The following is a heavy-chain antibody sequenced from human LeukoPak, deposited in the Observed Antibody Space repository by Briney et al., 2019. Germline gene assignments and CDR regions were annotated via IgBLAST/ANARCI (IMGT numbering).Heavy chain of an antibody. Sequence: PGGCLRLACAASGFTFSSYSMDSVRRAPGKGLEWVSSISSSSYIYYADSVKGRFTISRDNAKNSLYLQMNSLRAEDTAVYYCARDDEDFWSGYYDAFDIWGQGTMVTVSS. CDR3: ARDDEDFWSGYYDAFDI. V-gene: IGHV3-21*01. J-gene: IGHJ3*02. CDR1: GFTFSSYS. D-gene: IGHD3-3*01. CDR2: ISSSSYI.